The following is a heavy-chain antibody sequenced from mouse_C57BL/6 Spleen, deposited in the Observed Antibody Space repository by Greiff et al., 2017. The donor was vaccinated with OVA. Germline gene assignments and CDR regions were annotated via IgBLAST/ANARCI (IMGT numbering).Heavy chain of an antibody. CDR2: INPSTGGT. J-gene: IGHJ1*03. Sequence: EVQLQQSGPELVKPGASVKISCKASGYSFTGYYMNWVKQSPEKSLEWIGEINPSTGGTTYNQKFKAKATLTVDKSSSTAYMQLKSLTSEDSAVYYCARNHYYGSSSPGFDVWGTGTTVTVSS. CDR1: GYSFTGYY. CDR3: ARNHYYGSSSPGFDV. D-gene: IGHD1-1*01. V-gene: IGHV1-42*01.